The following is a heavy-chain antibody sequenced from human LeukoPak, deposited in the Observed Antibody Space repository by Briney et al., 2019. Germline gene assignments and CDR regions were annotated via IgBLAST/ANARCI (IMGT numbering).Heavy chain of an antibody. CDR1: GFTFSSYW. J-gene: IGHJ6*02. V-gene: IGHV3-7*01. CDR2: IKQDGSEK. CDR3: ARVDACSGGSCLLGYYYGMDV. D-gene: IGHD2-15*01. Sequence: PGGSLRLSCAASGFTFSSYWMSWVRQAPGKGLEWVANIKQDGSEKYYVDSVKGRFTISRDNAKNSLYLQMNSLRAEDTAVYYCARVDACSGGSCLLGYYYGMDVWGQGTTVTVSS.